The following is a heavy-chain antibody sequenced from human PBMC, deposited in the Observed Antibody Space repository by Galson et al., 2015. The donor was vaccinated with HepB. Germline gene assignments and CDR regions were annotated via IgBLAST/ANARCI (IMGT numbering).Heavy chain of an antibody. D-gene: IGHD3-22*01. CDR1: GFTFSRSW. Sequence: SLRLSCAASGFTFSRSWMHWVRQAPGKGLVWVSRINSDEGDINYVDSVKGRFTISRDNAKNSLYLQVNSLRAEDTAVYYCARLNYSESSVYYRSDTFDMWGQGTMVTVSS. CDR2: INSDEGDI. V-gene: IGHV3-74*01. CDR3: ARLNYSESSVYYRSDTFDM. J-gene: IGHJ3*02.